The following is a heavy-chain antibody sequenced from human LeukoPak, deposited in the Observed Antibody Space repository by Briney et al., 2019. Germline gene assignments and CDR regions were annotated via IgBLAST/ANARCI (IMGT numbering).Heavy chain of an antibody. J-gene: IGHJ5*02. CDR2: INSDGTDT. Sequence: GGSLRLSCAASGFTFSNYWMHWVRQAPGKGLVWVSRINSDGTDTTYADSVKGRFTISRDNAKNTLYLQMNSLRAEDTAVYYCARDSRTSGWYGPASWGQGTLVTVSS. V-gene: IGHV3-74*01. CDR1: GFTFSNYW. CDR3: ARDSRTSGWYGPAS. D-gene: IGHD6-19*01.